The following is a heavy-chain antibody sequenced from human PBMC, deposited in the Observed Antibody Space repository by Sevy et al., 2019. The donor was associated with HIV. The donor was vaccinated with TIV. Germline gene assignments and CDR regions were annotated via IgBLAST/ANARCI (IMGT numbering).Heavy chain of an antibody. CDR2: LKNKASGGTV. CDR1: GFTFGDYT. V-gene: IGHV3-49*04. J-gene: IGHJ4*02. Sequence: GGSLRLSCTASGFTFGDYTMNWVRQAPGKGLEWVAFLKNKASGGTVDHAASVKGRFTISRDDSKSIVYLQMNDLKTEDTAVYYCTRWEGLQSIFDFWGQGVLVTVSS. D-gene: IGHD1-26*01. CDR3: TRWEGLQSIFDF.